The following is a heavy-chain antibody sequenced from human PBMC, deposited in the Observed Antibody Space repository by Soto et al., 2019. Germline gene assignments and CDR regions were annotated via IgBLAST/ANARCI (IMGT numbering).Heavy chain of an antibody. CDR3: ARETTYGAAAGTPFFDY. CDR2: MYYMGST. Sequence: TLSLTGTVSVCTFSSGGDYWIWILQHPGKALEWIGYMYYMGSTYYNPYFKSGVTISVDTSKNQFSLKLRSVTAADTAVYYCARETTYGAAAGTPFFDYWGQGTLVTVSS. J-gene: IGHJ4*02. CDR1: VCTFSSGGDY. D-gene: IGHD6-13*01. V-gene: IGHV4-31*03.